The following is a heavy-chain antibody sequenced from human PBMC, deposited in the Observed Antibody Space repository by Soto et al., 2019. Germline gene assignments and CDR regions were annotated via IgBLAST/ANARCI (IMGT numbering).Heavy chain of an antibody. D-gene: IGHD3-10*01. CDR2: IHYSGST. Sequence: SETLSLTCTVSGDSISSYYWSWVRQPPGKGLECIGYIHYSGSTNYNPSLKSRVIISVDTSKNQFSLRLSSVTAADTAVYYCARLRGDGYNFDSWCQGTLVTVS. CDR3: ARLRGDGYNFDS. V-gene: IGHV4-59*01. J-gene: IGHJ4*02. CDR1: GDSISSYY.